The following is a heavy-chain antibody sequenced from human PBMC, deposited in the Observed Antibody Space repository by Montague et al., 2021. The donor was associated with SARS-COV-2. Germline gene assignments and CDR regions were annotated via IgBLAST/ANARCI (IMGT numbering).Heavy chain of an antibody. V-gene: IGHV2-70*11. CDR1: GFSLNTSGMC. CDR2: IGWDGGK. D-gene: IGHD6-19*01. Sequence: PALVKPTQTLTLTCTFSGFSLNTSGMCVSWIRQPPGKALEWLARIGWDGGKYYSTSLKTRLTISKDTSKNQVVLTMTNMDPVDTATYYCARTYAPSAVAVDYWGQGTLVTVSS. CDR3: ARTYAPSAVAVDY. J-gene: IGHJ4*02.